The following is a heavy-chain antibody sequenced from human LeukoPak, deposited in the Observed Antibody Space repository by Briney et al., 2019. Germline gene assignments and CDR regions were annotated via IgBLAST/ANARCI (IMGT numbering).Heavy chain of an antibody. D-gene: IGHD2-2*01. Sequence: GESLKISCKGSGYSFTSYWIGWVRQMPGKGLEWMGIIYPGDSDTRYSPPFQGQVTISADKSISTAYLQWSSLKASDTAMYYCARGDVRRGYCSSTSCYNWFDPWGQGTLVTVSS. J-gene: IGHJ5*02. CDR2: IYPGDSDT. CDR1: GYSFTSYW. V-gene: IGHV5-51*01. CDR3: ARGDVRRGYCSSTSCYNWFDP.